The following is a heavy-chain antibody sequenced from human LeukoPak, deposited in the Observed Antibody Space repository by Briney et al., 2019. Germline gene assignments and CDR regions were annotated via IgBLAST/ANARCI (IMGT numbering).Heavy chain of an antibody. CDR2: ISSSSSYI. V-gene: IGHV3-21*01. Sequence: GGSLRLSCTASGFTFSSYSMNWVRQAPGKGLEWVSSISSSSSYIYYADSVKGRFTISRDNAKNSLYLQMNSLRAEDTAVYYCARDFYDSSGYSISWFDPWGQGTLVTVSS. J-gene: IGHJ5*02. D-gene: IGHD3-22*01. CDR1: GFTFSSYS. CDR3: ARDFYDSSGYSISWFDP.